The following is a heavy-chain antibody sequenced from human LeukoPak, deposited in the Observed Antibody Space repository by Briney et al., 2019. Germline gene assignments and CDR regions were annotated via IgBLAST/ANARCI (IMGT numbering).Heavy chain of an antibody. D-gene: IGHD5-18*01. V-gene: IGHV3-21*01. Sequence: PGGSLRLSCVASGFSFSAYAMSWVRQAPGTGLQWVSSISDSGSDTYYADSVKGRFTISRDNARNSLYLQMNSLRAEDTAVYYCALVSYDFDYWGQGTLVTVSS. CDR3: ALVSYDFDY. CDR1: GFSFSAYA. CDR2: ISDSGSDT. J-gene: IGHJ4*02.